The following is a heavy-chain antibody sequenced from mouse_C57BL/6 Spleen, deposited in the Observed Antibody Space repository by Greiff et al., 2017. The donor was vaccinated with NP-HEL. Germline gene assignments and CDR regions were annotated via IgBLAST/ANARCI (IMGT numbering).Heavy chain of an antibody. V-gene: IGHV1-26*01. CDR2: INPNNGGT. Sequence: EVQLQQSGPELVKPGASVKISCKASGYTFTDYYMNWVKQSHGKSLEWIGDINPNNGGTSYNLKFKGKATLTVDKSSSTAYMELRSLTSEDSAVYYCARGDDSDGFAYWGQGTLVTVSA. CDR1: GYTFTDYY. J-gene: IGHJ3*01. CDR3: ARGDDSDGFAY. D-gene: IGHD2-4*01.